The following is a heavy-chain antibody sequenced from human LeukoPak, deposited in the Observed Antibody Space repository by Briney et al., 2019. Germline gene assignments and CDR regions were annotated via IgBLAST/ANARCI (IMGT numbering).Heavy chain of an antibody. CDR1: GYSFTNYW. V-gene: IGHV5-10-1*01. J-gene: IGHJ5*01. CDR3: ARHLYSISSFDS. CDR2: INPSDSYT. D-gene: IGHD6-13*01. Sequence: GESLKISCKGSGYSFTNYWISWVRQMPGKGLEWMGKINPSDSYTNYSPSFEGHVTISADRSTSTAYLQWTSLQVSDTALYYCARHLYSISSFDSWGQGTLVIVSS.